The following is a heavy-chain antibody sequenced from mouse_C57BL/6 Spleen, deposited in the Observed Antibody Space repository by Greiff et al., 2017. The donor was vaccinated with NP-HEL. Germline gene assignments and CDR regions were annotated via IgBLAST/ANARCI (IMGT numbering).Heavy chain of an antibody. Sequence: EVKLVESGGGLVKPGGSLKLSCAASGFTFSSYAMSWVRQTPEKRLEWVATISDGGSYTYYPDNVKGRFTISRDNAKNNLYLQMSHLKSEDTAVYYCARDGDYGSSYGYFDVWGTGTTVTVSS. D-gene: IGHD1-1*01. J-gene: IGHJ1*03. CDR1: GFTFSSYA. V-gene: IGHV5-4*01. CDR2: ISDGGSYT. CDR3: ARDGDYGSSYGYFDV.